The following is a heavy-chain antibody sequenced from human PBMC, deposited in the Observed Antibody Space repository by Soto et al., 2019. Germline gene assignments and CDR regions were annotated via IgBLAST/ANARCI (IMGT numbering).Heavy chain of an antibody. J-gene: IGHJ4*01. D-gene: IGHD3-10*01. CDR2: IYHGGTT. V-gene: IGHV4-38-2*02. CDR3: ARVYVMVVAGSPYEY. CDR1: GYSISSGSY. Sequence: PSETLSLTCTVSGYSISSGSYLAWIRQPPGKGPEWIASIYHGGTTFYNPSLKSRITISVDTSNNQFSLKLTSVTAADTAVYYCARVYVMVVAGSPYEYWVPGTLVT.